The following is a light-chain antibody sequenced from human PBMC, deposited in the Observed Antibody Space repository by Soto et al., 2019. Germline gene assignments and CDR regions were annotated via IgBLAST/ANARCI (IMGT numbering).Light chain of an antibody. CDR2: YDD. V-gene: IGLV1-36*01. CDR1: RSNIGDNA. CDR3: AAWDDSLNGVV. Sequence: QSVLTQPPSVSEAPRQRVTISCSGSRSNIGDNAVYWYQQLPGKAPKLLIYYDDLLPSGVSDRFSGSKSGTSASLAISGLQSEDEADYYCAAWDDSLNGVVFGGGTKLTVL. J-gene: IGLJ2*01.